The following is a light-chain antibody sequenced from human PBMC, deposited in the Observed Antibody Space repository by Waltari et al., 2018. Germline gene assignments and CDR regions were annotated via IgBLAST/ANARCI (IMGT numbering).Light chain of an antibody. J-gene: IGKJ2*01. CDR1: QSVSSSY. V-gene: IGKV3-20*01. Sequence: EIVLTQSPGTLSLSPGERATLSCRASQSVSSSYLAWYQQQPGQAPRPLIYGASSRATGIPDRFSGSGSGTDFTLTISRLEPEDFAVYYCQQYGSSQYTFGQGTKLEIK. CDR2: GAS. CDR3: QQYGSSQYT.